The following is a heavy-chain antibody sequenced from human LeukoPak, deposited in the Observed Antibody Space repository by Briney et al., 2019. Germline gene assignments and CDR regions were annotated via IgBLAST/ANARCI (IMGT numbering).Heavy chain of an antibody. CDR3: ARGVRRFLEWVSMDV. Sequence: GGSLRLSCAASGFTFSIYSMNWVRQAPGKGLEWVSYVSNSSSTIYYADSVKGRFTISRDNAKNSLYLQMNSLRAEDTAVYYCARGVRRFLEWVSMDVWGKGTTVTVSS. V-gene: IGHV3-48*01. CDR1: GFTFSIYS. D-gene: IGHD3-3*01. J-gene: IGHJ6*03. CDR2: VSNSSSTI.